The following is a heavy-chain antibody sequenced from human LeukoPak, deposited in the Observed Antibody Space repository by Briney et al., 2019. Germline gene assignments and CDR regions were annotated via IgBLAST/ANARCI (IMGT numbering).Heavy chain of an antibody. CDR2: IWYDGSNK. J-gene: IGHJ4*02. D-gene: IGHD3-22*01. CDR1: GFTFSSYG. CDR3: ARDGIYYDSSTYYYAY. Sequence: GSLRLSCAASGFTFSSYGMHWVRQAPGKGLEWVAVIWYDGSNKYYADSVKGRFTISRDNSKNTLYLQMNSLRAEDTAVYYCARDGIYYDSSTYYYAYWGQGTLVTVSS. V-gene: IGHV3-33*01.